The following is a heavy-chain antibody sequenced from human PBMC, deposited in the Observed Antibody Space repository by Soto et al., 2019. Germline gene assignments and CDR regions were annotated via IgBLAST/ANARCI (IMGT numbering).Heavy chain of an antibody. CDR2: ISSSSSYI. V-gene: IGHV3-21*01. Sequence: GGSLRLSCAASGFTFSSYSMNWVRQAPGKGLEWVSSISSSSSYIYYADSVKGRVTISRDNAKNSLYLQMNSLRAEDTAVYYCARDIDYYGSGAYYYYYGMDVWGQGTTVNVSS. CDR3: ARDIDYYGSGAYYYYYGMDV. D-gene: IGHD3-10*01. J-gene: IGHJ6*02. CDR1: GFTFSSYS.